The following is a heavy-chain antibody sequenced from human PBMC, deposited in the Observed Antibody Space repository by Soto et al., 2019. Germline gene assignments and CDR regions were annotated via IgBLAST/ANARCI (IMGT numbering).Heavy chain of an antibody. D-gene: IGHD2-15*01. Sequence: KPSETLSLTCTVSGGSISSGDYYWSWIRQPPGKGLEWIGYIYYSGSTYYNPSLKSRVTISVDTSKNQFSLKLSSVTAADTAVYYCARDIRGYCSGGSCYSNWFDPWGQGTLVTVSS. J-gene: IGHJ5*02. V-gene: IGHV4-30-4*01. CDR1: GGSISSGDYY. CDR2: IYYSGST. CDR3: ARDIRGYCSGGSCYSNWFDP.